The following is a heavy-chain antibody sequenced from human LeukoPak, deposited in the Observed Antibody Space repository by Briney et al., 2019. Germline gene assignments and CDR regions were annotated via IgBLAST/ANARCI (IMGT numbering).Heavy chain of an antibody. Sequence: GGSLRLSCAVSGFTVSSNYMSWVRQTPGKGLQGVSVIYGDGTTLYADSVKGRFTISRDNSKNTLYLQINSLRDEDTAVYYCARGIAAAGTALYNWGQGTLLTVSS. J-gene: IGHJ4*02. D-gene: IGHD6-13*01. V-gene: IGHV3-53*01. CDR2: IYGDGTT. CDR3: ARGIAAAGTALYN. CDR1: GFTVSSNY.